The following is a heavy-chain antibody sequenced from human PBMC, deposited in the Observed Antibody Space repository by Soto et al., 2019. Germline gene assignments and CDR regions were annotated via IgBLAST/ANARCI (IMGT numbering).Heavy chain of an antibody. D-gene: IGHD6-13*01. CDR2: ISYDGSNK. CDR3: GTDLWAGSCWYATCDAFDI. CDR1: GFTFSSYG. Sequence: QVQLVESGGGVVQPGRSLRLSCAASGFTFSSYGMHWVRQAPGKGLEWVAVISYDGSNKYYADSVKGRFNISRDNYKNTLYLQMNCLRAEDTAVYYCGTDLWAGSCWYATCDAFDIWGHGTMVTVSS. V-gene: IGHV3-30*03. J-gene: IGHJ3*02.